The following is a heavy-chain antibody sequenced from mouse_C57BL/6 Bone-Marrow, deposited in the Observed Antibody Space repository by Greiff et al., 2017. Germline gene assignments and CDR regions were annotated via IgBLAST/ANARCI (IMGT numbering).Heavy chain of an antibody. J-gene: IGHJ4*01. D-gene: IGHD3-2*02. CDR1: GYTFTSYW. CDR3: AREGSSGYLYYAGDY. V-gene: IGHV1-55*01. CDR2: IYPGSGST. Sequence: VKLLESGAELVKPGASVKISCKASGYTFTSYWITWVKQRPGQGLEWIGDIYPGSGSTNYNEKFKSKATLTVDTSSSTAYMQLSSLTSESSAVYYCAREGSSGYLYYAGDYWGQGTSVTVSS.